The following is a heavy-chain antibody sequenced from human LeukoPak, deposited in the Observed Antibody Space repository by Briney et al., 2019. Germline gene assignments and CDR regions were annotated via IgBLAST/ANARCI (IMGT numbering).Heavy chain of an antibody. J-gene: IGHJ3*02. CDR2: IIPIFGTA. D-gene: IGHD5-24*01. Sequence: SVKVSCKASGGTFSSYAISWVRQAPGQGLEWMGGIIPIFGTANYAQKFQGRVTITADESTSTAYMEQSSLRSEDTAVYYCASEAERWLQSYDAFDIWGQGTMVTVSS. CDR3: ASEAERWLQSYDAFDI. CDR1: GGTFSSYA. V-gene: IGHV1-69*01.